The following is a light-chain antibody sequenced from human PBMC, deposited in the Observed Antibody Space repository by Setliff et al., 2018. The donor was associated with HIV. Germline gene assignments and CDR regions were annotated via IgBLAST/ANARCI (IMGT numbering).Light chain of an antibody. CDR2: EVT. Sequence: QSALAQPASVSGSPGRSITISCTGTSSDIGGYNYVSWYQQHPGKAPKLMIYEVTNRPSGVSNRFSGSKSGSTASLTISGLQAEDEADYYCNSYRSGSTPYVFGTGTKVTVL. V-gene: IGLV2-14*01. CDR1: SSDIGGYNY. J-gene: IGLJ1*01. CDR3: NSYRSGSTPYV.